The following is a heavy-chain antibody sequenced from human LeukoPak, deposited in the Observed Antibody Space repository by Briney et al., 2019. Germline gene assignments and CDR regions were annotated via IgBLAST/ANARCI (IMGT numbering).Heavy chain of an antibody. V-gene: IGHV5-51*01. D-gene: IGHD3-10*01. CDR1: GYSFTSYW. CDR2: IYLGDSDT. J-gene: IGHJ4*02. Sequence: GESLKISCKGSGYSFTSYWIGWVRQMPGKGLEWMGIIYLGDSDTRYSPSFQGQVTISVDKSISTAYLQWSSLKASDTAMYYCARLLFSGTYYEYYFDYWGQGTLVTVSS. CDR3: ARLLFSGTYYEYYFDY.